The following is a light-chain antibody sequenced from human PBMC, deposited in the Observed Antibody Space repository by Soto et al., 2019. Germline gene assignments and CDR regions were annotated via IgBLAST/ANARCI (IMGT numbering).Light chain of an antibody. CDR3: CSYTSIRSLGV. J-gene: IGLJ1*01. CDR2: EVS. CDR1: GSDFGSYKY. Sequence: QSALTQPASVSGSPGQSITISCTGTGSDFGSYKYVSWYQQHPGKAPKLIIFEVSNRPSGGSDRFAGSKSGNTASLTISGLQAEDEADYYCCSYTSIRSLGVFGTGTKLTVL. V-gene: IGLV2-14*01.